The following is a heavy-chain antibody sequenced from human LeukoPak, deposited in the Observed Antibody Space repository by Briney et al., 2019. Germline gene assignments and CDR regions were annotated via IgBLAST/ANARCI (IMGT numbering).Heavy chain of an antibody. CDR1: GFTFSASS. CDR2: INPGSDTI. D-gene: IGHD1-26*01. V-gene: IGHV3-48*02. J-gene: IGHJ4*02. CDR3: ARDSGATD. Sequence: GGSLRLSCTAPGFTFSASSMVWVRQAPGKGLEWVSCINPGSDTIYNADSVKGRFTISRDNAKYSLYLQMNSLRDEDTAVYYCARDSGATDWGQGTLVTVSS.